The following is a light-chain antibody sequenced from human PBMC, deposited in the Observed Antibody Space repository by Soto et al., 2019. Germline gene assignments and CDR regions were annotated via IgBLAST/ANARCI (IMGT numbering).Light chain of an antibody. V-gene: IGKV3-20*01. J-gene: IGKJ3*01. CDR1: QSVASSH. CDR2: DAS. Sequence: EIVLTQSPGTLSLSPGERATVSCRASQSVASSHLAWSRQKPGQTPRLLIYDASSRATGIPDRISGSGSGTDFTLTISRLEPEDFAVYYCQQYGSAPFTFGPGTKVDIK. CDR3: QQYGSAPFT.